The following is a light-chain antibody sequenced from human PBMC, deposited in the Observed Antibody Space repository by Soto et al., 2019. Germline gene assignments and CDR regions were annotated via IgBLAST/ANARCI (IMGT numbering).Light chain of an antibody. V-gene: IGLV2-23*01. CDR2: EGS. J-gene: IGLJ1*01. CDR1: SSDVGSYNS. Sequence: QSVLTQPASVSGSPGQSIAIPCTGTSSDVGSYNSVSWYQKHPGKAPKLMIYEGSKRPSGVSDRFSGSKSGNTASLTISGLQAEDEADYYCCSYAGSSTYVFGTGTKVTVL. CDR3: CSYAGSSTYV.